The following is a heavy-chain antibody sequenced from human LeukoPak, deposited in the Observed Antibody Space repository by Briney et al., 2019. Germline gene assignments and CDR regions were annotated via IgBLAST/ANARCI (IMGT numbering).Heavy chain of an antibody. D-gene: IGHD3-3*01. CDR2: IKQDGSEK. CDR1: GFTFSSYW. Sequence: PGGSLRLSCAASGFTFSSYWMSWVRQAPGKGLEGVANIKQDGSEKYYVDSVKGRFTISRDNAKNSLYLQMNSLRAEDTAVYYCARDHYDFWSGYDYYYYYYMDVWGKGTTVTVSS. V-gene: IGHV3-7*01. J-gene: IGHJ6*03. CDR3: ARDHYDFWSGYDYYYYYYMDV.